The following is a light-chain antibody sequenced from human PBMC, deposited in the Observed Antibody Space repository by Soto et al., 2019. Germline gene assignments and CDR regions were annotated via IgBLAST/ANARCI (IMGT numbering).Light chain of an antibody. CDR3: QQYNDHPRT. CDR2: ATS. Sequence: DIPMTQSPSSLSASVGDRVTITCRASQGITKYLAWFQQKPGEAPKSLIYATSRLQSGVPSRFSGSGSGTDFTLTITSLQPEDFATYYCQQYNDHPRTFGQGTKLEMK. V-gene: IGKV1-16*01. J-gene: IGKJ2*01. CDR1: QGITKY.